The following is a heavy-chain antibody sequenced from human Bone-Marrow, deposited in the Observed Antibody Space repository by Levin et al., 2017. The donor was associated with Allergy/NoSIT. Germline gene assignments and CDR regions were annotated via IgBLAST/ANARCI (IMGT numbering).Heavy chain of an antibody. Sequence: TASETLSLNCTVSGGSIRSYYWTWIRQPPGKGLEWIGYFYYSGSTNYNPSLGGRVTMSVDTSNNQFSLKLSSVTAADTAVYYCARRLGSSWYQGALDIWGQGTTVTVSS. CDR2: FYYSGST. CDR1: GGSIRSYY. CDR3: ARRLGSSWYQGALDI. V-gene: IGHV4-59*13. J-gene: IGHJ3*02. D-gene: IGHD2-15*01.